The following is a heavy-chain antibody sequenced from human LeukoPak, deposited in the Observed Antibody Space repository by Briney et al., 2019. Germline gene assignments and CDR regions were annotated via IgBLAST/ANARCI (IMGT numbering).Heavy chain of an antibody. CDR2: ISAYNDNT. Sequence: GASVKVSCKASGYTFPNYGVGWVRQAPGQGLEWMGWISAYNDNTNYALKLQGRVTMTTDTSTSTAYMELRSLRSDDTAVYYCARLYRVTAAFDYWGQGTLVTVSS. CDR3: ARLYRVTAAFDY. V-gene: IGHV1-18*01. D-gene: IGHD2-21*02. CDR1: GYTFPNYG. J-gene: IGHJ4*02.